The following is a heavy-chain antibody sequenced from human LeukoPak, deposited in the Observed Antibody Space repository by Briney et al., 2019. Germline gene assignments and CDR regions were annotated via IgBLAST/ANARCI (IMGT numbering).Heavy chain of an antibody. D-gene: IGHD2-2*01. J-gene: IGHJ5*02. CDR2: INPSGGST. CDR1: GYTFTSYY. Sequence: ASVKVSCKASGYTFTSYYMHWARQAPGQGLEWMGIINPSGGSTSYAQKFQGRVTMTRDTSTSTVYMELSSLRSEDTAVYYCASGLLVPAASSAPFDPWGQGTLVTVSS. V-gene: IGHV1-46*01. CDR3: ASGLLVPAASSAPFDP.